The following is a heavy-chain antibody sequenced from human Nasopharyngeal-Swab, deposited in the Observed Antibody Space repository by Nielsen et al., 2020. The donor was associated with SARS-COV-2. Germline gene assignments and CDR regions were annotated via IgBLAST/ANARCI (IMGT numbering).Heavy chain of an antibody. V-gene: IGHV1-69*13. CDR2: IIPIFGTA. CDR1: GGTFSSYA. Sequence: SVKVSCKASGGTFSSYAISWVRQAPGQGLEWMGGIIPIFGTANYAQKFQGRVTITADESTSTAYMELGSLRSEDTAVYYCARVVRDSIAARGPYFDYWGQGTLVTVSS. J-gene: IGHJ4*02. D-gene: IGHD6-6*01. CDR3: ARVVRDSIAARGPYFDY.